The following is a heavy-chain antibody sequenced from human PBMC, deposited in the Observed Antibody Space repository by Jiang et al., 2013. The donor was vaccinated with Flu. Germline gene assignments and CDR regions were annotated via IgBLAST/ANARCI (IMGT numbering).Heavy chain of an antibody. CDR2: FYYSGPT. D-gene: IGHD6-13*01. J-gene: IGHJ4*02. V-gene: IGHV4-39*07. CDR1: SISTKTYY. Sequence: SISTKTYYWAWIRQPPREGAGVDWTFYYSGPTHYNPSLKSRVTISVDASKNQFSLKLSSVTAADTAVYYCARDLTGRLAALGYDRWGQGILVTVSS. CDR3: ARDLTGRLAALGYDR.